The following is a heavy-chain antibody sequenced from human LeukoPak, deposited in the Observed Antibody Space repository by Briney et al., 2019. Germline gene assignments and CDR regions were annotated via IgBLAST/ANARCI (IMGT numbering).Heavy chain of an antibody. V-gene: IGHV3-53*01. CDR2: ISSGGNT. Sequence: GGSLRLSCAASGFTVSSNHMSWVRQAPGKGLEWVSVISSGGNTYYADSVKGRFTISRDNSKNTLYLHMNSLRAEDTAVYYCAREGPYYFDYWGQGTLVTVSS. CDR1: GFTVSSNH. CDR3: AREGPYYFDY. J-gene: IGHJ4*02.